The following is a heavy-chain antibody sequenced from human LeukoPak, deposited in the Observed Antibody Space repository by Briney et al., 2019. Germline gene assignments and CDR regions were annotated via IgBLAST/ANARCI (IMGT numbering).Heavy chain of an antibody. CDR2: IYHSGST. CDR3: AREDYGGNSGFDY. Sequence: SQTLSLTCAVSGGSISSGGYSWSWIRQPSGKGLEWIGYIYHSGSTYYNPSLKSRVTISVDRSKNQFSLKLSSVTAADTAVYYCAREDYGGNSGFDYWGQGTLVTVSS. V-gene: IGHV4-30-2*01. CDR1: GGSISSGGYS. D-gene: IGHD4-17*01. J-gene: IGHJ4*02.